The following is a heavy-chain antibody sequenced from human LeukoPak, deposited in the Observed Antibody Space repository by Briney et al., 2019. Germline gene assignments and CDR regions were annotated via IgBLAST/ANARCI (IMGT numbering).Heavy chain of an antibody. Sequence: PSETLSLTCTVSGGSISSSSYYWGWIRQPPGKGLEWSGSIYYSGSTYYNPSLKSRVTISAYTSKNQFSLKLSSVTAADTAVYYCAATPVVPAAMGDNWFDPWGQGTPVTVSS. CDR2: IYYSGST. V-gene: IGHV4-39*01. D-gene: IGHD2-2*01. CDR1: GGSISSSSYY. CDR3: AATPVVPAAMGDNWFDP. J-gene: IGHJ5*02.